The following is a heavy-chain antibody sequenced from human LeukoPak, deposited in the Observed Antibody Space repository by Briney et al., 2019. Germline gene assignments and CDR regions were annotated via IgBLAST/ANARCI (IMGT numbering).Heavy chain of an antibody. Sequence: PGGSLRLSCAASGLTVSSNYMSWVRQAPGKGLEWVSFISSGGSTYYADSVRGRFTISRDNSKNTLYLQMNSLRAEDTDVYYCARDLLGYSYDAYYFDFWGQGTLVTVSS. V-gene: IGHV3-66*01. CDR3: ARDLLGYSYDAYYFDF. D-gene: IGHD5-18*01. J-gene: IGHJ4*02. CDR2: ISSGGST. CDR1: GLTVSSNY.